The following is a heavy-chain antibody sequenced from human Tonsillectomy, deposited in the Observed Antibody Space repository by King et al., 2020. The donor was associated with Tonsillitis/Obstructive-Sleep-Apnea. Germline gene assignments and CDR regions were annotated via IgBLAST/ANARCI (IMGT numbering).Heavy chain of an antibody. CDR1: GGSFSGYH. D-gene: IGHD2-15*01. CDR3: ARGPIVVPAAKVFYMDV. Sequence: VQLQQWGAEVVKPSETLSLTCAVYGGSFSGYHWNWIRQHPGKGLEWIGEINHSGSTNNNPSLKSRVTMSVDTSKNQFSLKLSAVTAADTALYYCARGPIVVPAAKVFYMDVWGKGTTVTVSS. CDR2: INHSGST. J-gene: IGHJ6*03. V-gene: IGHV4-34*01.